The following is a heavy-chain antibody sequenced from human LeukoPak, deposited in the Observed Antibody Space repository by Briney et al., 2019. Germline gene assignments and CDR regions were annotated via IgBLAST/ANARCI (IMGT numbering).Heavy chain of an antibody. D-gene: IGHD1-26*01. CDR1: GGSISSYY. V-gene: IGHV4-59*01. Sequence: SETLSLTCTVSGGSISSYYWSWIRQPPGKGLEWIGYIYYSGSTNYNPSLKSRVTISVDTSKNQFSLKLSSVTAAGTAVYYCARGGELLGYWGQGTLVTVSS. CDR2: IYYSGST. J-gene: IGHJ4*02. CDR3: ARGGELLGY.